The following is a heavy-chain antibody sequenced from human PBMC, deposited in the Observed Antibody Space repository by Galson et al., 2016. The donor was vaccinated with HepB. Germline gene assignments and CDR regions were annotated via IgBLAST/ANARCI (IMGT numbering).Heavy chain of an antibody. Sequence: TLSLTCTVSGGSINSDTFYWSWVRQPAGKGLEWIGRIYASGSANYNPSLKSRLTISVDTSKNQFSLKLRSVTAADTAVYYCVRGARETPRRTGYGSGSSFYYVLDVWGKGTTVAVSS. CDR3: VRGARETPRRTGYGSGSSFYYVLDV. J-gene: IGHJ6*04. CDR2: IYASGSA. CDR1: GGSINSDTFY. D-gene: IGHD3-10*01. V-gene: IGHV4-61*02.